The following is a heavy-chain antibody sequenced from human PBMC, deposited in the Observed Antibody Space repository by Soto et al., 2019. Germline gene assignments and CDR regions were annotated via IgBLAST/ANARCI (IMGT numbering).Heavy chain of an antibody. Sequence: GGSLRLSCAASGFTVSSNYMSWVRQAPGKGLEWVSVIYSGGSTYYADSVKGRFTISRDNSKNTLYLQMNSLRAEDTAVYYCARQDDPLYSSGWYWGQGTLVTVSS. J-gene: IGHJ4*02. CDR2: IYSGGST. CDR3: ARQDDPLYSSGWY. V-gene: IGHV3-53*01. CDR1: GFTVSSNY. D-gene: IGHD6-19*01.